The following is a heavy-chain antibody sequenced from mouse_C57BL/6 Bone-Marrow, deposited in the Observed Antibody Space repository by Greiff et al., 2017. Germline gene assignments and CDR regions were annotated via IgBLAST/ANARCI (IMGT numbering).Heavy chain of an antibody. CDR2: IDPSTGGT. CDR3: ARSSYDYLYYYAMDY. J-gene: IGHJ4*01. V-gene: IGHV1-69*01. Sequence: VQLQQPGAELVMPGASVKLSCKASGYTFTSYWMHWVKQRPGQGLEWIGEIDPSTGGTTYNQKFKAKATLTVDKSSSTAYMQLKSLTSEDSAVYYCARSSYDYLYYYAMDYWGQGTSVTVSS. CDR1: GYTFTSYW. D-gene: IGHD2-4*01.